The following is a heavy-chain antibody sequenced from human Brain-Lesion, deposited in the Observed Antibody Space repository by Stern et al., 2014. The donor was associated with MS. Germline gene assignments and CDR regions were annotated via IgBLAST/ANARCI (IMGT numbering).Heavy chain of an antibody. V-gene: IGHV3-7*01. Sequence: EVQLVESGGGLVKPGGSLTISCTAAGFTFGNYWMTWVRQAPGKGLEGVANIKEDGNEKNYVDSVKGRFTISRDNARNSLYLQMNSLRVEDTALYYCARVYNTIYGIVTQRGSGMDVWGQGTTVIVSS. CDR1: GFTFGNYW. D-gene: IGHD3-3*01. CDR2: IKEDGNEK. CDR3: ARVYNTIYGIVTQRGSGMDV. J-gene: IGHJ6*02.